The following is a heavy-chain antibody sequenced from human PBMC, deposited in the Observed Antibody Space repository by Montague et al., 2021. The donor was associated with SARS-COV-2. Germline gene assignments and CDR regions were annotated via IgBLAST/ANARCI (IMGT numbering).Heavy chain of an antibody. D-gene: IGHD1-1*01. CDR2: TYYRSKWYN. Sequence: CAISGDSVSSNSATWNWVRRSPSRGLEWLGRTYYRSKWYNDYAVXLRGRVTINPDTSKNQFSLQLNSVTPEDTAIYYCTSGREGNYNVMDVWGQGTTVTVSS. CDR3: TSGREGNYNVMDV. J-gene: IGHJ6*02. V-gene: IGHV6-1*01. CDR1: GDSVSSNSAT.